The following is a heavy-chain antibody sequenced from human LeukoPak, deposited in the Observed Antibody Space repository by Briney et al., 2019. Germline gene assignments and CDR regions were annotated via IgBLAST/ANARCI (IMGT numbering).Heavy chain of an antibody. Sequence: ASVKVSCKASGYTFTGYYMHWVRQAPGQGLEWMGWINPNSGGTNYAQKFQGRVTMTRDTSISTAYIELSRLRSDDTAVYYCARGRPLLGNQPNYYFDYWGQGTLVTVSS. CDR3: ARGRPLLGNQPNYYFDY. D-gene: IGHD1-14*01. J-gene: IGHJ4*02. CDR1: GYTFTGYY. CDR2: INPNSGGT. V-gene: IGHV1-2*02.